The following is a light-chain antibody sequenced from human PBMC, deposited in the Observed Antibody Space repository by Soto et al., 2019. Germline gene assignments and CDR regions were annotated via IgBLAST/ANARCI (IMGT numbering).Light chain of an antibody. CDR2: EVT. CDR1: SSDVGGYNY. Sequence: QSALTQPPSASGSPGQSVTISCTGTSSDVGGYNYVSWYQQHPGKVPKLMIYEVTKRPSGVPDRFSGSKSGNTASLTVSGLQAEDEADYYCSSYAGSTPYVFGTGTKLTV. CDR3: SSYAGSTPYV. V-gene: IGLV2-8*01. J-gene: IGLJ1*01.